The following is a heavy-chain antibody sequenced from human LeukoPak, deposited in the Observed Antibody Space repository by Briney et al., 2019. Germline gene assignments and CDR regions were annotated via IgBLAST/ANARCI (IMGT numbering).Heavy chain of an antibody. J-gene: IGHJ4*02. CDR3: ARVPQIGGVIVD. D-gene: IGHD3-16*02. V-gene: IGHV3-21*01. Sequence: PGGSLRLSCAASGFTFSSYSMNWVRQAPGKGLEWVSSISSSSSYIYYADLVKGRFTISRDNAKNSLYLQMNSLSAEDTAVYYCARVPQIGGVIVDWGQGALVTVSS. CDR2: ISSSSSYI. CDR1: GFTFSSYS.